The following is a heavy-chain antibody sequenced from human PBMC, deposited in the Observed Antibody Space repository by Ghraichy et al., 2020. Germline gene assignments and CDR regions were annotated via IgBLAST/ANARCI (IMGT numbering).Heavy chain of an antibody. CDR2: IFTSGST. D-gene: IGHD6-19*01. J-gene: IGHJ3*02. CDR3: ARTGMYTSGWYLIGAFDI. V-gene: IGHV4-4*09. CDR1: GGSISSYY. Sequence: ESLNISCTVSGGSISSYYWSWIRQPPGKGLEWIGYIFTSGSTNYNPSLKSRVTISVDTSKNQFSLKLSSVTAADTAVYYCARTGMYTSGWYLIGAFDIWGQGTMVTVSS.